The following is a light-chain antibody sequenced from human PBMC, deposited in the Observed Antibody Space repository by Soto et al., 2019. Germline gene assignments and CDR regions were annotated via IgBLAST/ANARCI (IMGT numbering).Light chain of an antibody. CDR3: SSYTSSTSVA. J-gene: IGLJ2*01. CDR2: AVS. CDR1: SSDVGGYNY. Sequence: QSALTQPASVSGSPGQSITISCTGTSSDVGGYNYVSWYQQHPGKAPKLIIYAVSNRPSGVSHRFSGSKSGNTASLAISGLQAEDGGGYYCSSYTSSTSVAFGGGTKVTVL. V-gene: IGLV2-14*01.